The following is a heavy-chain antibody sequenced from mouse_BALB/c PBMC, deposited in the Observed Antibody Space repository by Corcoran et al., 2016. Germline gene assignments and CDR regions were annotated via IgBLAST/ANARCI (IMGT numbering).Heavy chain of an antibody. CDR1: GYTFTNYG. V-gene: IGHV9-3-1*01. Sequence: QIQLVQSGPELKKPGETVKISCKASGYTFTNYGMNWVKQAPGKGLKWMGWINTYTGEPTYADAFKGRFAFSLETSASTAYLQINNLKNEDTSTYFCAREPYAMDYWGQGTSVTVSS. CDR3: AREPYAMDY. CDR2: INTYTGEP. J-gene: IGHJ4*01.